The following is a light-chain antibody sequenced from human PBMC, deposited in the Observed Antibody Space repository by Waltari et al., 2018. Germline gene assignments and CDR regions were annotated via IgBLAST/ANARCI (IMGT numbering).Light chain of an antibody. Sequence: EIVLTQSPATLSLSPGERATLSCRASQSVSSYLAWYQQKPGQAPRLLIYDASNRATGIPARFSGSGSGTDFTLTISSLEPEDFAVYYCQQRSSWPLYTFGPGTKLEIK. V-gene: IGKV3-11*01. CDR1: QSVSSY. CDR3: QQRSSWPLYT. J-gene: IGKJ2*01. CDR2: DAS.